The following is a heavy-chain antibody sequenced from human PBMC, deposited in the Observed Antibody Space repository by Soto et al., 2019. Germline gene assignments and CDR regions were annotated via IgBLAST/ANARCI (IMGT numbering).Heavy chain of an antibody. V-gene: IGHV3-23*01. Sequence: DVQLLESGGGLVQPGGSLRVSCVASGFTFNTHAMGWVRQAPGKGLEWVSGISSGGGDTYYADSVRGRFTISRDNSRNTLYLQMNSLRAEDTAVYYCAKDWGRVTCYAYWGQGTLVTVSS. CDR1: GFTFNTHA. J-gene: IGHJ4*02. CDR3: AKDWGRVTCYAY. CDR2: ISSGGGDT. D-gene: IGHD2-15*01.